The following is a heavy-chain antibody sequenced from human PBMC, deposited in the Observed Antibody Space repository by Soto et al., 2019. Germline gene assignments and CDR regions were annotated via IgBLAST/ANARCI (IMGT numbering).Heavy chain of an antibody. J-gene: IGHJ4*02. V-gene: IGHV3-30*18. Sequence: GGSLRLSCVASRFTFSNYAIHWVRQAPGKGLEWVAVISYDGSKEYFADSVKGRFTISRDNSKNTLILQMNSLRVEDTAVYYCAKLGGYGGSSVIPNDYWGQGTLVTVSS. CDR1: RFTFSNYA. CDR3: AKLGGYGGSSVIPNDY. D-gene: IGHD2-15*01. CDR2: ISYDGSKE.